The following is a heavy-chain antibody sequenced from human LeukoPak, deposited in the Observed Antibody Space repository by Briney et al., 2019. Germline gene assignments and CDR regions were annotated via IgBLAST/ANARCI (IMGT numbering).Heavy chain of an antibody. CDR1: GLTFSNYG. CDR2: ISSRGTTT. J-gene: IGHJ3*02. V-gene: IGHV3-48*03. D-gene: IGHD4-17*01. CDR3: VRDRGTATVRSFDI. Sequence: GGSLRLSCAASGLTFSNYGMNWVRQAPGKGLEWVSYISSRGTTTHYADSVKGRLIISRDNAENSLYLQMNSLRVEDTALYHCVRDRGTATVRSFDIWGQGTMVTVSS.